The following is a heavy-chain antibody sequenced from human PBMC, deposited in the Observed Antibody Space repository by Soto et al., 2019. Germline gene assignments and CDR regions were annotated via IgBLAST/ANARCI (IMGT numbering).Heavy chain of an antibody. D-gene: IGHD3-3*01. CDR2: IIPIFGTA. CDR3: ARDKVGTIFGVVLYMDV. J-gene: IGHJ6*02. V-gene: IGHV1-69*13. CDR1: GGTFSSYA. Sequence: ASVKVSGKASGGTFSSYAISCVRQAPGQVLEWMGGIIPIFGTANYAQKFQGRVTITADESTSTAYMELSSLRSEDTAVYYCARDKVGTIFGVVLYMDVWGQGTTVTVSS.